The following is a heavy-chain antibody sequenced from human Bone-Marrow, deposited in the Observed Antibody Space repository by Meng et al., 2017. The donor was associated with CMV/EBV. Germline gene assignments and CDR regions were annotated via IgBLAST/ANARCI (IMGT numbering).Heavy chain of an antibody. V-gene: IGHV5-51*01. CDR1: GYSFTSYW. J-gene: IGHJ4*01. Sequence: GESLKISCKGSGYSFTSYWIGWVRQMPGKGLEWMGIIYPGDSDTRYSPSFQGQVTISADKSISTAYLQWSSLKASDTAMYYCARSGFYDFWSGYFYFDYWGHGTLVTVSS. CDR2: IYPGDSDT. D-gene: IGHD3-3*01. CDR3: ARSGFYDFWSGYFYFDY.